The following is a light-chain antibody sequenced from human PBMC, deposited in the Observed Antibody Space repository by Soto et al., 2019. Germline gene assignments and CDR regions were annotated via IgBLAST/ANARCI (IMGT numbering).Light chain of an antibody. J-gene: IGKJ3*01. V-gene: IGKV1-39*01. CDR1: QSISSY. Sequence: DIQMTQSPSSLSASVGDRVTITCRASQSISSYLNWYQQKPGKAPKLLIYAASSLQSGVPSRFSGSGSGTEFTLTISRLQPEDFATYYCQQSDSTLFTFGPGTKVDIK. CDR2: AAS. CDR3: QQSDSTLFT.